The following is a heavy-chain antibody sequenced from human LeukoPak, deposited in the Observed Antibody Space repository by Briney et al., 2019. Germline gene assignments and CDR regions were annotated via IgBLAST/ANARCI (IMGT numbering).Heavy chain of an antibody. CDR2: ISSSGSTI. CDR1: GFTFSDYY. CDR3: ARDLDSDYGDYDWLDP. V-gene: IGHV3-11*04. J-gene: IGHJ5*02. Sequence: GGSLRLSCAASGFTFSDYYMSWIRQAPGKGLEWVSYISSSGSTIYYADSVKGRFTISRDNAKNSLYLQMNSLRAEDTAVYYCARDLDSDYGDYDWLDPWGQGTLVTVSS. D-gene: IGHD4-17*01.